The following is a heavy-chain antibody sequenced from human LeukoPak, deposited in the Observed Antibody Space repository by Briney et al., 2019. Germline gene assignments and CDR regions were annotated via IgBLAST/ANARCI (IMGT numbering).Heavy chain of an antibody. D-gene: IGHD2-2*02. CDR3: AREWGNLEYCSSGSCHTWFDP. V-gene: IGHV4-39*07. CDR2: IHYSGNT. CDR1: GGSITISSFY. J-gene: IGHJ5*02. Sequence: SETLSLTCTVSGGSITISSFYWGWIRQTPGRGLEWIGGIHYSGNTYYNPSLKSRVTILVDTSKNQFSLELSSVTAADTAVYYCAREWGNLEYCSSGSCHTWFDPWGQGTLVTVSS.